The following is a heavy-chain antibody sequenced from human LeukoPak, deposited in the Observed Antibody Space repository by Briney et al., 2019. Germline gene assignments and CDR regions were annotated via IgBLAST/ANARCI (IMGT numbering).Heavy chain of an antibody. J-gene: IGHJ4*02. CDR3: TRVSLSGTSTRDC. CDR1: GYTLTSYG. Sequence: ASVKVSCKASGYTLTSYGISWVRQAPGQGLEWMGWINTYNGITDYAQKFQGRINMTTDTSTNTAYMDLRSLRPDDTAMYYCTRVSLSGTSTRDCWGQGALVTVSS. D-gene: IGHD1-20*01. CDR2: INTYNGIT. V-gene: IGHV1-18*01.